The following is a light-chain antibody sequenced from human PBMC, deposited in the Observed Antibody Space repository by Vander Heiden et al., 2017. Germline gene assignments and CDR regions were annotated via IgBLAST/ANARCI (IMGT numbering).Light chain of an antibody. V-gene: IGLV3-1*01. CDR3: QAWDGSTVV. Sequence: SYELTQPPSVSVSPGQTANISCSGDKLGKTYASWYQQKPGQSPVVVIYEDIKRPSGIPERFSGSNSGNTATLTISGTQAMDEADYYCQAWDGSTVVFGGGTKLTGL. J-gene: IGLJ2*01. CDR2: EDI. CDR1: KLGKTY.